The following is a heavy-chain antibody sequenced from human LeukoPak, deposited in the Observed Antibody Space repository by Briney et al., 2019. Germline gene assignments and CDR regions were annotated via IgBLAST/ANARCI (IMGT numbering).Heavy chain of an antibody. Sequence: SETLSLTCTVSSYSISSGYYWGWIRQPPGKGLEWIGSIYQSGSTYYHASLKSRVTISVDTSKNQFSLKLSSVTAADTAVYYCAREANGGTFYYWGQGILVTVCS. V-gene: IGHV4-38-2*02. CDR2: IYQSGST. CDR3: AREANGGTFYY. J-gene: IGHJ4*02. CDR1: SYSISSGYY. D-gene: IGHD2/OR15-2a*01.